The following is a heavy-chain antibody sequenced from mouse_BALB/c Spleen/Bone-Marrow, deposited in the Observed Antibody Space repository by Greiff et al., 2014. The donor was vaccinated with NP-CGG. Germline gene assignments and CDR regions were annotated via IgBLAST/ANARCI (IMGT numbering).Heavy chain of an antibody. D-gene: IGHD2-5*01. CDR2: IYPGTDST. CDR3: ARTSNPAMDY. Sequence: VQLVESGAELVRPGASAKLSCKTSGYIFTSYWIHWIKQRSGQGLEWIARIYPGTDSTYYNEKFKGKATLTADKSSNTAYMQLGSLKSEDSAVYFCARTSNPAMDYWGQGTSVTVSS. V-gene: IGHV1S132*01. J-gene: IGHJ4*01. CDR1: GYIFTSYW.